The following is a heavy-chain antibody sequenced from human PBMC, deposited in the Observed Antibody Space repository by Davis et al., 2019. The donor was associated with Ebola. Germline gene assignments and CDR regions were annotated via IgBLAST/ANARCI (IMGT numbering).Heavy chain of an antibody. D-gene: IGHD6-19*01. Sequence: ASVKVSCKASGYTFSTYTIDWVRQAPGQGLEWMGWISAYNGNTNYAQKLQGRVTMTTDTSTSTAYMELRSLRSDDTAVYYCARLSSSGWYPWFDPWGQGTLVTVSS. J-gene: IGHJ5*02. V-gene: IGHV1-18*01. CDR2: ISAYNGNT. CDR1: GYTFSTYT. CDR3: ARLSSSGWYPWFDP.